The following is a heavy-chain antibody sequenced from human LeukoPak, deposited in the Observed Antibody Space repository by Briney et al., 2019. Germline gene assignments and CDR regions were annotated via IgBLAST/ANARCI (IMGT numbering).Heavy chain of an antibody. CDR3: AREGIAARLGY. Sequence: GGSLRLSCAASGFTFSSYGMHWVRQAPGKGLEWVAFIRYDGSNKYYADSVKGRFTISRDNAKNSLYLQMNSLRAEDTAVYYCAREGIAARLGYWGQGTWSPSPQ. CDR1: GFTFSSYG. V-gene: IGHV3-30*02. CDR2: IRYDGSNK. D-gene: IGHD6-6*01. J-gene: IGHJ4*02.